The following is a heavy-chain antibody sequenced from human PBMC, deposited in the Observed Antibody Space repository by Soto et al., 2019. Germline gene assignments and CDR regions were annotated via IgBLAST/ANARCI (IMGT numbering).Heavy chain of an antibody. CDR1: GYTFTSYD. D-gene: IGHD3-10*01. J-gene: IGHJ4*02. Sequence: GASVKVSCKASGYTFTSYDINWVRQATGQGLEWMGWMNPNSGNTGYAQKFQGRVTMTADESTSTAYMELSSLRSEDTAVYYCAGGVRAYFDYWGQGTLVTVSS. V-gene: IGHV1-8*01. CDR3: AGGVRAYFDY. CDR2: MNPNSGNT.